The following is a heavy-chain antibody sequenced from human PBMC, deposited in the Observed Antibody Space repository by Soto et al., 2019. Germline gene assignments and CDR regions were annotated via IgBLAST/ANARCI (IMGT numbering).Heavy chain of an antibody. CDR3: ARPLGYCTKCAPALPLD. CDR2: IYYSGST. CDR1: GGSISSGDYY. D-gene: IGHD2-8*01. V-gene: IGHV4-30-4*01. Sequence: PSETLSLTCTVSGGSISSGDYYWSWIRQPPGKGLEWIGYIYYSGSTYYNPSLKSRVTISVDTSKNQFSPKLSSVTAADTAVYYCARPLGYCTKCAPALPLDWGQGTLVTVSS. J-gene: IGHJ4*02.